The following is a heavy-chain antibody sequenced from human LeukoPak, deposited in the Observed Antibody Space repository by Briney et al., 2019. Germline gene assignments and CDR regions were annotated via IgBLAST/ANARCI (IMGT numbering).Heavy chain of an antibody. J-gene: IGHJ6*02. CDR2: IITILGIA. CDR1: GGTSTSYA. D-gene: IGHD3-3*01. CDR3: ARAYYDFWSGYYTWGGYYYYGMDV. Sequence: SVKVSCKASGGTSTSYAISCVRQAPGQGLEWMGRIITILGIANYARKLPGRVTITADKSTSTAYMELSSQRSEDTAVYYCARAYYDFWSGYYTWGGYYYYGMDVWGQGTTVTVSS. V-gene: IGHV1-69*04.